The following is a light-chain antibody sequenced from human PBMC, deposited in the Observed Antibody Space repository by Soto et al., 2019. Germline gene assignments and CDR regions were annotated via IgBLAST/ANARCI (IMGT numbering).Light chain of an antibody. V-gene: IGLV1-44*01. CDR2: SNN. J-gene: IGLJ1*01. CDR3: AAWDDSLNGLV. CDR1: SSNIGSNT. Sequence: QSVLTQPPSASVTPGQRVTSSCSGSSSNIGSNTVNWYQQLPGTAPKLLIYSNNQRPSGVPDRFSGSKSGTSASLAISGLQSEDEADYYCAAWDDSLNGLVFGTGTKVTVL.